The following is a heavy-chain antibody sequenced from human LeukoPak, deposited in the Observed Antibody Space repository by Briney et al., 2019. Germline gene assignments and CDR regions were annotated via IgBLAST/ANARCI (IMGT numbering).Heavy chain of an antibody. V-gene: IGHV4-28*03. Sequence: PSETLSLTCAVSGYSISSSNWWGWIRQPPGKGLEWIGYIYYSGSTYYNPSLKSRVTISVDTSKNQFSLKLSSVTAADTAVYYCARDRRSVVTAIDYWGQGTLVTVSS. CDR2: IYYSGST. CDR1: GYSISSSNW. D-gene: IGHD2-21*02. J-gene: IGHJ4*02. CDR3: ARDRRSVVTAIDY.